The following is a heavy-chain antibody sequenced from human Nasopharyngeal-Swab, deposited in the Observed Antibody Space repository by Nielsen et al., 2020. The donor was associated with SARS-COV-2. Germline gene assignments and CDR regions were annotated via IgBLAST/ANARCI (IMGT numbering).Heavy chain of an antibody. D-gene: IGHD4-17*01. J-gene: IGHJ4*02. V-gene: IGHV3-23*01. CDR1: GFTFSNAW. CDR2: ISGSGGST. CDR3: APTVTTRYFDY. Sequence: GGSLRLSCAASGFTFSNAWMSWVRQAPGKGLEWVSAISGSGGSTYYADSVKGRFTISRDNSKNTLYLQMNSLRAEDTAVYYCAPTVTTRYFDYWGQGTLVTVSS.